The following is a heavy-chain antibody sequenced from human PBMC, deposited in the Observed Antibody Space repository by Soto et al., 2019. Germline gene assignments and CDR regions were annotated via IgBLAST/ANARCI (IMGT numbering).Heavy chain of an antibody. CDR3: ARHRYNWNGGRHYYYYYYMDV. Sequence: SETLSLTCTVSGGSISSSSYYWGWIRQPPGKGLEWIGSIYYSGSTYYNPSLKSRVTISVDTSKNQFSLKLSSVTAADTAVYYCARHRYNWNGGRHYYYYYYMDVWGKGTTVTVSS. J-gene: IGHJ6*03. D-gene: IGHD1-20*01. V-gene: IGHV4-39*01. CDR1: GGSISSSSYY. CDR2: IYYSGST.